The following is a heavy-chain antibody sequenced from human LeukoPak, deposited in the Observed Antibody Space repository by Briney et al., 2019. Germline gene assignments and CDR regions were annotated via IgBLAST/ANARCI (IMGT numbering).Heavy chain of an antibody. CDR1: GGSISSGDYY. D-gene: IGHD1-1*01. Sequence: SETLSLTCTVSGGSISSGDYYWSWIRQHPGKGLEWIGYIYYSGSTNYNPSLKSRVTISVDTSKNQFSLKLSSVTAADTAVYYCARDGNASPEWYFDLWGRGTLVTVSS. CDR3: ARDGNASPEWYFDL. J-gene: IGHJ2*01. CDR2: IYYSGST. V-gene: IGHV4-61*08.